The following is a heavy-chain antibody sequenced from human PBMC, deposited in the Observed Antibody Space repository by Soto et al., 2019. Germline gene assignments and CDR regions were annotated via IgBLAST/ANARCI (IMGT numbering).Heavy chain of an antibody. J-gene: IGHJ3*02. D-gene: IGHD5-18*01. V-gene: IGHV3-7*01. CDR2: IKQDGTEK. Sequence: GGSLRLSCAASGFTFSRYWMNWVRQTPGKGLEWVANIKQDGTEKNYVDSVKGRFTISRDNAKNSLYLQMDSLRAEDTAVYFCARGDTPMITGMDSFDIWGQGTLVTV. CDR1: GFTFSRYW. CDR3: ARGDTPMITGMDSFDI.